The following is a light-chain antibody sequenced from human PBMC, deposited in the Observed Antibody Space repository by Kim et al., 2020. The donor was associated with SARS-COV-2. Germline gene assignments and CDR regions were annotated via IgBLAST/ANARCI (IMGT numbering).Light chain of an antibody. V-gene: IGLV3-19*01. Sequence: SSELTQDPAVSVALGQTVRITCQGDSLRSYYASWYQQKPGQAPVLVIYGKNNRPSGIPDRFSGSSSGNTASLTITGVQAEDEAEYYCNSRDSSGNHHYVF. CDR2: GKN. CDR1: SLRSYY. J-gene: IGLJ1*01. CDR3: NSRDSSGNHHYV.